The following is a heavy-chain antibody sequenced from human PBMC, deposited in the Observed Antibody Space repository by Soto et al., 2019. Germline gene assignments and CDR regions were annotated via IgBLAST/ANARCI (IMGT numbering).Heavy chain of an antibody. V-gene: IGHV3-15*01. D-gene: IGHD6-19*01. CDR1: GFRFSKAW. CDR2: LKSKTDGETT. J-gene: IGHJ4*02. Sequence: GGSLRLSCAASGFRFSKAWMSWVRQAPGKGLEWIGRLKSKTDGETTDYAAPVQGRFTISRDDSKNTLYLQMDSLKIEDTAVYYCSTGAESSGYLFDNWGQGTLVTVSS. CDR3: STGAESSGYLFDN.